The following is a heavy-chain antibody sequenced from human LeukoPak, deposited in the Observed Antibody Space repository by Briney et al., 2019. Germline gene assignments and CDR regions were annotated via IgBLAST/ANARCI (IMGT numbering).Heavy chain of an antibody. CDR3: ARGLGEFEHALDY. D-gene: IGHD3-10*01. CDR2: IGTAGDT. V-gene: IGHV3-13*01. CDR1: GFTFSSYD. Sequence: GGSLRLSCAASGFTFSSYDMHWVRQATGKGLEWVSAIGTAGDTYYPGSVKGRFTISRESAKNSLYLQMNSLRAGDTAVYYCARGLGEFEHALDYWGQGTLVTVSS. J-gene: IGHJ4*02.